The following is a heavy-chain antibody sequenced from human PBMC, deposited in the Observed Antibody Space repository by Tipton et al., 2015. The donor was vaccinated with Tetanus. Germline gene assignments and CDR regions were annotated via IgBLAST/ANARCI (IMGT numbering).Heavy chain of an antibody. CDR3: ARLREIVSRSGWAFDY. V-gene: IGHV4-59*01. CDR1: GGSISSYF. J-gene: IGHJ4*02. D-gene: IGHD5/OR15-5a*01. Sequence: TLSLTCSVSGGSISSYFWSWIRQSPGQGLEWIGLIYYSGSTSYNPSLKSRVTISVDTSKNQLSLKLTSVTAADTAVYYCARLREIVSRSGWAFDYWGQGILVTVSS. CDR2: IYYSGST.